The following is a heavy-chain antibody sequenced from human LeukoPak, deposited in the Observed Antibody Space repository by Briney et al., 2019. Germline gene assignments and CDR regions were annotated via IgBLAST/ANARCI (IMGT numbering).Heavy chain of an antibody. CDR3: AKDYYGDYFDY. D-gene: IGHD3-22*01. CDR1: GFTFSSYG. V-gene: IGHV3-33*06. CDR2: IWYDGSNK. J-gene: IGHJ4*02. Sequence: GGSLRLSCAAPGFTFSSYGMHWVRQAPGKGLEWVAVIWYDGSNKYYADSVKGRFTISRDNSKNTLYLQMNSLRAEDTAVYYCAKDYYGDYFDYWGQGTLVTVSS.